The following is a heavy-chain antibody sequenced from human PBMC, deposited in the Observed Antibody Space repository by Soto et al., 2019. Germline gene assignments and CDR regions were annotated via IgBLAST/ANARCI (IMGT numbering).Heavy chain of an antibody. J-gene: IGHJ4*02. CDR1: GGSFSGYY. CDR3: ARQLRRYYFDY. CDR2: IIHSGST. Sequence: EQLQQWGAGLLKPSETLSLTCAVYGGSFSGYYWSWIRQPPGKGLEWIGEIIHSGSTNYNPSLKSRVTISVDTSKNQFSLKLSSVTAADTAVYYCARQLRRYYFDYWGQGTLVTVSS. V-gene: IGHV4-34*12. D-gene: IGHD4-17*01.